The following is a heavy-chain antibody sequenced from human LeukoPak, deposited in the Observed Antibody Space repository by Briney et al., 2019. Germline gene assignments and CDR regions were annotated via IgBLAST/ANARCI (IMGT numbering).Heavy chain of an antibody. V-gene: IGHV4-39*02. D-gene: IGHD1-1*01. CDR3: AKETADLGRSLDY. CDR1: GGSISSSSYY. Sequence: SETLSLTCTVSGGSISSSSYYWGWIRQPPGKGLEWIGSIYYSGSTYYNPSLKSRVTISVDTSKNQFSLNLSSVTAADTAVYYCAKETADLGRSLDYWGQGTLVTVSS. CDR2: IYYSGST. J-gene: IGHJ4*02.